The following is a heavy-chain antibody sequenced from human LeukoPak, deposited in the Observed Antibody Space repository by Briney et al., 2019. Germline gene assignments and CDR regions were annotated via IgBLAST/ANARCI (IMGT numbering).Heavy chain of an antibody. J-gene: IGHJ4*02. CDR3: ARQYSYGYYFDY. D-gene: IGHD5-18*01. CDR2: IYYSGST. Sequence: SETLSLTCTVSGGSITSGGYFWGWIRQPPGKGLEWIGYIYYSGSTNYNPSLKSRVTISVDTSKNQFSLKLSSVTAADTAVYYCARQYSYGYYFDYWGQGTLVTVSS. CDR1: GGSITSGGYF. V-gene: IGHV4-61*08.